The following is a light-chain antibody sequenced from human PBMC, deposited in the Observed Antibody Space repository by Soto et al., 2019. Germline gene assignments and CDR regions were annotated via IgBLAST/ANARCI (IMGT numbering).Light chain of an antibody. Sequence: DIVMTQSPLSLPVTPGEPDSISCRSSQSLLHTNGYTYLDWYLQKPGQSPQLLIYLGSNRASGVPDRFSGSGSGTDFTLKISRVEADDVGVYYCMQALQTPQVTFGPGTKVDIK. J-gene: IGKJ3*01. CDR3: MQALQTPQVT. CDR1: QSLLHTNGYTY. CDR2: LGS. V-gene: IGKV2-28*01.